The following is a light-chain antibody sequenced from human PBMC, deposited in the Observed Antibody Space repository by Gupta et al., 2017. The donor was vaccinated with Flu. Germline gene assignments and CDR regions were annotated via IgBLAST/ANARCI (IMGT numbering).Light chain of an antibody. CDR3: QQSSSLPIT. CDR1: QNIGSN. V-gene: IGKV6-21*01. J-gene: IGKJ5*01. Sequence: DFQSVTPKEKVTITCRASQNIGSNLHWYQQKPEQSPKLLIKYASQSSSGVPSRFSGSGSGTDFTLTINSVEAEDAATYYCQQSSSLPITFGQGTRLEIK. CDR2: YAS.